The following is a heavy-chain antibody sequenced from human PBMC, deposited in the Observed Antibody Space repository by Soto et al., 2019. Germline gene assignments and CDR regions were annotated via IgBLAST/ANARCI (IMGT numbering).Heavy chain of an antibody. CDR3: ARDLYDYIWGSYRPRGYFDY. Sequence: ASVKVSCTASGYTFTSYGISWVRQAPGQGLEWMGWISAYNGNTNYAQKLQGRVTMTTDTSTSTAYMELRSLRSDDTAVYYCARDLYDYIWGSYRPRGYFDYWGQGTLVTVSS. CDR2: ISAYNGNT. V-gene: IGHV1-18*01. J-gene: IGHJ4*02. CDR1: GYTFTSYG. D-gene: IGHD3-16*02.